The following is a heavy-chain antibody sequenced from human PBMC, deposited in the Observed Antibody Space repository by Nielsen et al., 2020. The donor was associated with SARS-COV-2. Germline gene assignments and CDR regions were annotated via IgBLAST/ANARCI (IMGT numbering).Heavy chain of an antibody. D-gene: IGHD2-21*01. Sequence: RQAPGKGLEWIGYIYYSGSTNYNPSLKSRVTISVDTSKNQFSLKLSSVTAADTAVYYCAREIVVVITNWFDPWGQGTLVTVSS. V-gene: IGHV4-59*01. J-gene: IGHJ5*02. CDR3: AREIVVVITNWFDP. CDR2: IYYSGST.